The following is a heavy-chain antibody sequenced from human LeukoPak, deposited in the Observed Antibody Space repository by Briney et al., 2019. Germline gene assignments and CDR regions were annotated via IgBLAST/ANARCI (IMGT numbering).Heavy chain of an antibody. J-gene: IGHJ3*02. CDR1: GYTFTGYY. D-gene: IGHD3-22*01. Sequence: ASVKVSCMASGYTFTGYYMHWVRQAPGQGLEWMGWINPNSGGTNYAQKFQGRVTMTRDTSISTAYMELSRLRSDDTAVYYCAREYYYDSSGYYPDAFDIWGQGTMVTVSS. V-gene: IGHV1-2*02. CDR2: INPNSGGT. CDR3: AREYYYDSSGYYPDAFDI.